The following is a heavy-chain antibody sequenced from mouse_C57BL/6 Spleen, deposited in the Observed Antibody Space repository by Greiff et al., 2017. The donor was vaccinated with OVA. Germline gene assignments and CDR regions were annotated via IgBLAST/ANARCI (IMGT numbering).Heavy chain of an antibody. CDR3: ARGGSAPWFAY. CDR2: IDPSDSYT. CDR1: GYTFTSYW. V-gene: IGHV1-59*01. J-gene: IGHJ3*01. Sequence: QVQLKQPGAELVRPGTSVKLSCKASGYTFTSYWMHWVKQRPGQGLEWIGVIDPSDSYTNYNQKFKGKATLTVDTSSSTAYMQLSSLTSEDSAVYYCARGGSAPWFAYWGQGTLVTVSA.